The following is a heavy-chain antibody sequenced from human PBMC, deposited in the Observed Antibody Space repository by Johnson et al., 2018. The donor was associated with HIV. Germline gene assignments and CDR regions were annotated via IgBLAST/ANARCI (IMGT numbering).Heavy chain of an antibody. CDR2: IGTAGDT. CDR3: GKPLAYSSGWYAPVQDAFDI. D-gene: IGHD6-19*01. V-gene: IGHV3-13*01. J-gene: IGHJ3*02. CDR1: GFTFSSYD. Sequence: VQLVESGGGLVQPGGSLRLSCAASGFTFSSYDMHWVRQATGKGLEWVSAIGTAGDTYYPGSVKGRFTISRENAKNTLYLQMNSLRVEDTTVYYCGKPLAYSSGWYAPVQDAFDIWGQGTMVTVSS.